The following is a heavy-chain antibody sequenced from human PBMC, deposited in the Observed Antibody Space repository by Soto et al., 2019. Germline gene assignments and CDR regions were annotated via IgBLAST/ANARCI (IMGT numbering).Heavy chain of an antibody. Sequence: QVQLVQSGTEVKKPGASVKVSCKASGYTFTSYGIHWVRQAPGQRLEWMGWINAANGDTKYSPKFKGRVTITMVTSASTASLELSSLRSQDTAVDYCVRRHVSATGIDLFDPWGQGTLLTLSS. J-gene: IGHJ5*02. CDR1: GYTFTSYG. D-gene: IGHD6-13*01. CDR2: INAANGDT. CDR3: VRRHVSATGIDLFDP. V-gene: IGHV1-3*01.